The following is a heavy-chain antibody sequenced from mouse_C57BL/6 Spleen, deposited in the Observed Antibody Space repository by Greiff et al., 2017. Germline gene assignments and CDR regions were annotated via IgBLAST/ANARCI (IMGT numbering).Heavy chain of an antibody. J-gene: IGHJ1*03. CDR3: ARPGRNWYFDV. CDR1: GFTFSDYG. D-gene: IGHD3-3*01. V-gene: IGHV5-17*01. Sequence: DVMLVESGGGLVKPGGSLKLSCAASGFTFSDYGMHWVRQAPEKGLEWVAYISSGSSTIYYADTVKGRFTISRDNAKNTLFLQMTSLRSEDTAMYYCARPGRNWYFDVWGTGTTVTVSS. CDR2: ISSGSSTI.